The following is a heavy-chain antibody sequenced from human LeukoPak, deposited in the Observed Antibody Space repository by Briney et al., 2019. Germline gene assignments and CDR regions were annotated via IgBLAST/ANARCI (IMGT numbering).Heavy chain of an antibody. Sequence: GGSLRLSCAASGFTFSDAWMSWVRLAPGKGLEWVSSISSSSTYIYYADSVKGRFTISRDNAKNSLDLQMDSLRVEDTAIYYCAREGYSAYGLDNWGQGTLVTVSS. CDR2: ISSSSTYI. D-gene: IGHD5-12*01. J-gene: IGHJ4*02. CDR1: GFTFSDAW. V-gene: IGHV3-21*01. CDR3: AREGYSAYGLDN.